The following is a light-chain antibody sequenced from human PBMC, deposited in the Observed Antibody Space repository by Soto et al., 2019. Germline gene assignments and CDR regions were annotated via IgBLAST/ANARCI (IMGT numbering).Light chain of an antibody. Sequence: QSVLAQPASVSGSPGQSITISCTGTSSDVGGYNYVSWYQQHPGKAPKLMIYDVSNRPSGVSNRFSGSKSGNTASLTISGLQAEYEVDYYGSSDTSSSFLYDFGTGPKVPV. CDR2: DVS. V-gene: IGLV2-14*01. CDR1: SSDVGGYNY. CDR3: SSDTSSSFLYD. J-gene: IGLJ1*01.